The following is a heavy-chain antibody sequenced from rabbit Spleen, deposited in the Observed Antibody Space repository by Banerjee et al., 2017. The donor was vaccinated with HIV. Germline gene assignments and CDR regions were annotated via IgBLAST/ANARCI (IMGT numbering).Heavy chain of an antibody. CDR3: ARWTSSDGYFDL. CDR2: IGAGSGGDT. D-gene: IGHD1-1*01. V-gene: IGHV1S45*01. Sequence: QEQLVESGGDLVKPEGSLTLTCTASGFSFSSGTMFWVRQAPGKGLEWIGRIGAGSGGDTYYATWAKGRFTISKTSSTTVTLQMTSLTAADTATYFCARWTSSDGYFDLWGPGTLVTVS. CDR1: GFSFSSGT. J-gene: IGHJ4*01.